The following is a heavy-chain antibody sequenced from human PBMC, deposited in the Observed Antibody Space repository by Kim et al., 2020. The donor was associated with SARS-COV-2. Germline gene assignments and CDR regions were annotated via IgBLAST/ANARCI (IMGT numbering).Heavy chain of an antibody. CDR3: AKDYSLKDYYDSSGYSTGEIFDY. Sequence: GGSLRLSCAASGFTFSSYAMSWVRQAPGKGLEWVSAISGSGGSTYYADSVKGRFTISRDNSKNTLYLQMNSLGAEDTAVYYCAKDYSLKDYYDSSGYSTGEIFDYWGQGTLVTVSS. CDR2: ISGSGGST. CDR1: GFTFSSYA. V-gene: IGHV3-23*01. J-gene: IGHJ4*02. D-gene: IGHD3-22*01.